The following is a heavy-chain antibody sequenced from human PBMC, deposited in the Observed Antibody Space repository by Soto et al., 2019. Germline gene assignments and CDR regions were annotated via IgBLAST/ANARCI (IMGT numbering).Heavy chain of an antibody. Sequence: GGSLRLSCSASGFTFNKYAMHWVRQAPGTGLEYVSSISDTGGSKSHADSVKGRFTISRDNSKDTVFLQMTSLRGEDTAVYYCVKGSRGEFYYYHNAFDIWGQGTMVTVSS. CDR2: ISDTGGSK. D-gene: IGHD3-22*01. V-gene: IGHV3-64D*06. CDR1: GFTFNKYA. J-gene: IGHJ3*02. CDR3: VKGSRGEFYYYHNAFDI.